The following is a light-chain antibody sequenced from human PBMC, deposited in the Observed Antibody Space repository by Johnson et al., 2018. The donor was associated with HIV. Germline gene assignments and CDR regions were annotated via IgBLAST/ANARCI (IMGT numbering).Light chain of an antibody. CDR1: SSNIGNMY. CDR2: ENN. J-gene: IGLJ1*01. CDR3: GTWDNSLSAYV. Sequence: QSVLTQPPSVSAAPGQKVTISCSGSSSNIGNMYVSWYQQLPGTAPKLLIYENNKRPSGIPDRFSGSKSGTSATLGITGLQTGDEADYYCGTWDNSLSAYVFDTGTKVTVL. V-gene: IGLV1-51*01.